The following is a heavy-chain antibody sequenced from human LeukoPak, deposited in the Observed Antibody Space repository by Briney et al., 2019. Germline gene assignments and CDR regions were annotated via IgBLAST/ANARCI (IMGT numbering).Heavy chain of an antibody. J-gene: IGHJ3*02. Sequence: SETLSLTCAISGDSSSSNYCWRWVRQFPGKGLAWIGEVYRRGSTSYNPSLKSRVVISIDKSKNQYSLNLNSVTAADTAMYYCGRHAYGDSSAAFDIWGQGTMVIVSS. V-gene: IGHV4-4*02. D-gene: IGHD4-17*01. CDR1: GDSSSSNYC. CDR3: GRHAYGDSSAAFDI. CDR2: VYRRGST.